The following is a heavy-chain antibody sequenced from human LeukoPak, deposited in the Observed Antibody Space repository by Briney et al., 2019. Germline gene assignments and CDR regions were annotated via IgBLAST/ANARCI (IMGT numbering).Heavy chain of an antibody. D-gene: IGHD2-2*01. CDR1: GGSISSGGYY. J-gene: IGHJ3*02. V-gene: IGHV4-31*03. Sequence: PSETLSLTCTVSGGSISSGGYYWSWIRQHPGKGLEWIGYIYYSGSTYYNLSLKSRVTISVDTSKNQFSLKLSSVTAADTAVYYCARARDCSSTSCYYAFDIWGQGTMVTVSS. CDR3: ARARDCSSTSCYYAFDI. CDR2: IYYSGST.